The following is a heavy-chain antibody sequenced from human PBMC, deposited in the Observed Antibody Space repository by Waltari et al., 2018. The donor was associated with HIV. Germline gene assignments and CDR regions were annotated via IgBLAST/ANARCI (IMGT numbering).Heavy chain of an antibody. V-gene: IGHV4-39*02. Sequence: QLQLQESGPGLVKPSETLSLTCTVSGGSISSSSYYWGWIRQPPGKGLEWIGSIYYSGSTYSNPSLKSRVTISVDTSKNQFSLKLSSVTAADTAVYYCARERRPDAFDIWGQGTMVTVSS. J-gene: IGHJ3*02. CDR2: IYYSGST. CDR1: GGSISSSSYY. CDR3: ARERRPDAFDI.